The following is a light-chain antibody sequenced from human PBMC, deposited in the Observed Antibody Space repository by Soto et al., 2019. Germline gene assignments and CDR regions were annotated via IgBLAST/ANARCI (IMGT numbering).Light chain of an antibody. CDR3: LQRNVWPWT. CDR2: DVF. Sequence: EIVLTQSPATLSLSPGQRATLSCRASQSLGNYLAWYQQKPGQAPRLLIYDVFNRATGTPARFSGSGSGTDFTLTISSLEAEDFAVYYCLQRNVWPWTFGQGTKVEVK. CDR1: QSLGNY. J-gene: IGKJ1*01. V-gene: IGKV3-11*01.